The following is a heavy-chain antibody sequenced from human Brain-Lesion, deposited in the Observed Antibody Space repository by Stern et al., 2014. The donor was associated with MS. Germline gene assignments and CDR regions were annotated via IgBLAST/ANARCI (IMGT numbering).Heavy chain of an antibody. CDR1: GGSISSSTYY. V-gene: IGHV4-39*01. D-gene: IGHD1-26*01. Sequence: QLVESGPGLVKPSETLSLTCTVSGGSISSSTYYWAWIRQPPGKGLEWIGHIYYSGFTYYNPSLKSRVTLSVAMSKNQFSLKLSSVTAADTAIYYCARHDSVPRPSQLYSARDRGPGYFDYWGQGTLVTVSS. J-gene: IGHJ4*02. CDR2: IYYSGFT. CDR3: ARHDSVPRPSQLYSARDRGPGYFDY.